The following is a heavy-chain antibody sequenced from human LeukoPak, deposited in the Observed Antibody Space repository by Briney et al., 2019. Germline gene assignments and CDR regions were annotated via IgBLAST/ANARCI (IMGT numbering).Heavy chain of an antibody. CDR2: ISSSGSTI. CDR1: GFTFSSYE. CDR3: ARDRGGYCSSTSCSPEGHFDY. J-gene: IGHJ4*02. D-gene: IGHD2-2*01. V-gene: IGHV3-48*03. Sequence: GGSLRLSCAASGFTFSSYEMNWVRQAPGKGLEWVSYISSSGSTIYYADSVKGRFTISRDNAKNSLYLQMNSLRAEDTAVYYCARDRGGYCSSTSCSPEGHFDYWGQGTLVTVSS.